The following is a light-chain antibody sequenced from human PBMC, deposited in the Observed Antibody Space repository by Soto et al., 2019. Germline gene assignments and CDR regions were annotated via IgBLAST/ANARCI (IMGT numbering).Light chain of an antibody. J-gene: IGLJ3*02. V-gene: IGLV4-69*01. CDR2: VNSDGSH. CDR1: TGHSSYA. CDR3: QTWASGIRV. Sequence: QSVLTQSPSASASLGASVKLTCTLTTGHSSYAIAWHQQQPEKGPRYLMKVNSDGSHIKGDGIPDRFSGSSSGAERYLTISSLQSEDEADYYCQTWASGIRVFGGGTQLTVL.